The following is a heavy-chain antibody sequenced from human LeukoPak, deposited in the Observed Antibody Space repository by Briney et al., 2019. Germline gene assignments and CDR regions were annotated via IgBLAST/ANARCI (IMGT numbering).Heavy chain of an antibody. D-gene: IGHD3-10*01. CDR1: GGSISSSSHF. J-gene: IGHJ4*02. Sequence: SETLSLTCTVSGGSISSSSHFWSWLRQPPGKGLEWIASINYSGSTYYNPSLKSRVTISVDTSKTQFSLKLSSVTAADTAVFYCVRYVVSGSGIYYFDYWGQGTLVTVSS. V-gene: IGHV4-39*01. CDR2: INYSGST. CDR3: VRYVVSGSGIYYFDY.